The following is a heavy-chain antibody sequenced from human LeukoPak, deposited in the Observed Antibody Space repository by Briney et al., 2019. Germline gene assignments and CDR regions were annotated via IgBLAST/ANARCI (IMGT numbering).Heavy chain of an antibody. J-gene: IGHJ4*02. D-gene: IGHD3-10*01. CDR1: GFTLSTYA. Sequence: GGSLRLSCAASGFTLSTYAMSWVRQAPGKGLEWVSGIFGSGGNTFHADSVKGRLTISRDNSKNTLYLHMDSLRADDTAVYYCAKHRVASGSYYNPAHSWGQGALVTVSS. CDR3: AKHRVASGSYYNPAHS. CDR2: IFGSGGNT. V-gene: IGHV3-23*01.